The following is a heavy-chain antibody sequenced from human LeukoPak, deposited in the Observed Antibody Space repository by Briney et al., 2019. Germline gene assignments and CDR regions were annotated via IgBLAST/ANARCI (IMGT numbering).Heavy chain of an antibody. CDR2: IYYSGST. V-gene: IGHV4-30-4*01. Sequence: SETLSLTCTVSGGSISSGDYYWSWIRQPPGKGLEWIGYIYYSGSTYYNPSLKSRVTISVDTSKDQFSLKLSSVTAADTAVYYCARHGPRYSSSWPLDYWGQGTLVTVSS. CDR1: GGSISSGDYY. J-gene: IGHJ4*02. CDR3: ARHGPRYSSSWPLDY. D-gene: IGHD6-13*01.